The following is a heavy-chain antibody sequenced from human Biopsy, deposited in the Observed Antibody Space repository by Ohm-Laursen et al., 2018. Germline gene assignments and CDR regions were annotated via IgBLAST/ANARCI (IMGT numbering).Heavy chain of an antibody. D-gene: IGHD1-26*01. CDR3: ARGTGRYYVYGAFDI. V-gene: IGHV4-59*12. CDR1: GGPFSSYY. J-gene: IGHJ3*02. Sequence: SETLSLTCPVSGGPFSSYYWNWIRQPPGKGLEWIGYIYNTGSTIYNPSIKSRVIMSVDTSKTQFSLSLRSVTAADTAVYYCARGTGRYYVYGAFDIWGQGTVVTVSS. CDR2: IYNTGST.